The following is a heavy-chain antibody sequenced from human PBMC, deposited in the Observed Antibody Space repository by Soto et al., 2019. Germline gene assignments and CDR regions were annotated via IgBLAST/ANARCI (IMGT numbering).Heavy chain of an antibody. CDR2: ITSNGGNT. Sequence: EVQLVESGGGLVQPGGSLRLSCAASGFTFSSYAMHWVRQAPGKGLEYVSAITSNGGNTDYASSVKGRFTISRDNSKNMLYLQMGSLRAEDMAVYYCARRIPFGYGMDVWGQGTTVTVSS. J-gene: IGHJ6*02. CDR1: GFTFSSYA. CDR3: ARRIPFGYGMDV. V-gene: IGHV3-64*01. D-gene: IGHD2-21*01.